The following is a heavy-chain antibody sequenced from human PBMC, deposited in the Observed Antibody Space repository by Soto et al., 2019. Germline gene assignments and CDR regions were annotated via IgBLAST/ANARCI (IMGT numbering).Heavy chain of an antibody. D-gene: IGHD6-19*01. CDR1: GYTFTSYA. J-gene: IGHJ4*02. CDR2: INAGNGNT. Sequence: GASVKVSCKASGYTFTSYAMHWVRQAPGQRLEWMGWINAGNGNTKYSQKFQGRVTITRDTSTSTAYMELSSLRSEDTAVYYCAKDLGSGWSDFDCWGKGTPVTFP. CDR3: AKDLGSGWSDFDC. V-gene: IGHV1-3*01.